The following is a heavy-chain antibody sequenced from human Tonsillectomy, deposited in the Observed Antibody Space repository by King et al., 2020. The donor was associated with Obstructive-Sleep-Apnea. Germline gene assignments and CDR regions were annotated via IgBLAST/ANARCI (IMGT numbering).Heavy chain of an antibody. Sequence: QLVQSGAEVRKPGESLKISCKGSGYSFTSYWIGWVRQMPGKGLEWMGIIYPGDSETRYSPSFQGRVTISADKSISTAYLQWSSLKASDSAIFYCARHFYDSSGYYSPLDYWGQGTLVTVSS. V-gene: IGHV5-51*01. CDR3: ARHFYDSSGYYSPLDY. CDR2: IYPGDSET. CDR1: GYSFTSYW. J-gene: IGHJ4*02. D-gene: IGHD3-22*01.